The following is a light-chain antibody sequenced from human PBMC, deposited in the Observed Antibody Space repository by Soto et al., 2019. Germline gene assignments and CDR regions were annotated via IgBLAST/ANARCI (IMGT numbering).Light chain of an antibody. J-gene: IGKJ2*01. V-gene: IGKV3-15*01. CDR2: GAS. CDR3: KQGHNLPLT. CDR1: QSISSE. Sequence: EIVMTQSPATLSVSPGERATLSCRASQSISSELAWYQQRPGQPPGLLIYGASTRATGVPDRFTGSGSGSEFTLTFSGLQSEDFALYYCKQGHNLPLTFGQGTRLEI.